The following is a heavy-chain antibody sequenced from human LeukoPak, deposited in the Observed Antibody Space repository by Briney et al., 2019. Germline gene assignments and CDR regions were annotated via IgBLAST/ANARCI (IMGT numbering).Heavy chain of an antibody. CDR2: ISSSSSTI. CDR1: RFTFYSYS. V-gene: IGHV3-48*01. CDR3: ARVSGILGY. Sequence: GGSLRLSCAASRFTFYSYSMNWVRQAPGKGLEWVSYISSSSSTIYYADSVKGRFTISRDNAKNSLYLQMNSLRAEDTAVYYCARVSGILGYWGQGTLVTVSS. D-gene: IGHD2-15*01. J-gene: IGHJ4*02.